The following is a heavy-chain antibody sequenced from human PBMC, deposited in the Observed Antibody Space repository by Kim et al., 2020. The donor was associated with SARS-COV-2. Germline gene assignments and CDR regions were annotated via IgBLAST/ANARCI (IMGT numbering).Heavy chain of an antibody. CDR2: IWDHGNTK. D-gene: IGHD6-13*01. V-gene: IGHV3-33*01. CDR1: GFSFGNYG. Sequence: GGSLRLSCAASGFSFGNYGMHWVRQAPGKGLEWVAVIWDHGNTKLHTNSVEGRFTITRDNSKNTLYLQMNGLRVEDTGVYYCAREVAEAGDPDNWCDPWGQETLVTVSS. J-gene: IGHJ5*02. CDR3: AREVAEAGDPDNWCDP.